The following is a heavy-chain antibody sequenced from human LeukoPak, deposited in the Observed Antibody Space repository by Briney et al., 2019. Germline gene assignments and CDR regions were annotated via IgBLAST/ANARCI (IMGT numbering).Heavy chain of an antibody. V-gene: IGHV3-23*01. Sequence: PGGSLRLSCTASGFSFSRHAMNWVRQAPGKGLEWVSVLSGSGGNTFYADSVKGRFTISRDNSKNTVYLQMNRLRVEDTAVYYCAYSSAWPFNYWGQGALVTVSS. CDR2: LSGSGGNT. J-gene: IGHJ4*02. D-gene: IGHD6-19*01. CDR1: GFSFSRHA. CDR3: AYSSAWPFNY.